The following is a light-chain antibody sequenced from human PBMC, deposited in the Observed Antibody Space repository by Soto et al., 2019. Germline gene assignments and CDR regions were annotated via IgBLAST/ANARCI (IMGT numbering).Light chain of an antibody. CDR1: SSNIGSDP. CDR2: DNS. CDR3: GTWDSSLTSVV. J-gene: IGLJ2*01. V-gene: IGLV1-51*01. Sequence: QSVLTQPPSVSAAPGQKVTISCSGSSSNIGSDPVSWYQQLPGTAPKLLIYDNSKRPSGIPDRFSGSKSGTSATLGITGLQTGDEADYYCGTWDSSLTSVVFGGGTKVTVL.